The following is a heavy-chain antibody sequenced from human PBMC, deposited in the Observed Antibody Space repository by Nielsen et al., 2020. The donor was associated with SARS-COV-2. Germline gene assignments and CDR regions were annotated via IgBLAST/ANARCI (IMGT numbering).Heavy chain of an antibody. J-gene: IGHJ4*02. V-gene: IGHV3-73*01. D-gene: IGHD2-2*01. Sequence: GESLKISCVASGFTFSGSAMHWVRQASGKGLEWLGRIRSEANDYATAYAASVKGRFTISRDDSRNTTYLQLYRLKTEDTALYFCTRGLSDFWGQGTLVTVSS. CDR2: IRSEANDYAT. CDR1: GFTFSGSA. CDR3: TRGLSDF.